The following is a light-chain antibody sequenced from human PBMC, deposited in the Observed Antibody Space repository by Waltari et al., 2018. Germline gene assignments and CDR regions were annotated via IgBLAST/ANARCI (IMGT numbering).Light chain of an antibody. CDR1: TGHINYG. CDR2: LSSEGRH. J-gene: IGLJ6*01. V-gene: IGLV4-69*01. Sequence: SQSPSASASLGPPLTLTCPLRTGHINYGIACHQQQEGKAPRYLMRLSSEGRHIKGDGVPDRFLGSSSGAERYLIISNLQSEDEANYYCQTWDTGIHVFGSGTKLTVL. CDR3: QTWDTGIHV.